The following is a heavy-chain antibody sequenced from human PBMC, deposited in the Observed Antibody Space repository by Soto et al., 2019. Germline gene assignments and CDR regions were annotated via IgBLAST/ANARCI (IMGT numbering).Heavy chain of an antibody. V-gene: IGHV4-59*08. CDR2: IYYSGST. Sequence: SETLSLTCSVSGGSINNYYWSWIRQPPGKGLEWIGYIYYSGSTNYNPSLKSRVTISVDTSKNQFSLKLSSVTAADTAVYYCARGSTTEKVDPWGQGTLVTVSS. CDR3: ARGSTTEKVDP. D-gene: IGHD4-17*01. J-gene: IGHJ5*02. CDR1: GGSINNYY.